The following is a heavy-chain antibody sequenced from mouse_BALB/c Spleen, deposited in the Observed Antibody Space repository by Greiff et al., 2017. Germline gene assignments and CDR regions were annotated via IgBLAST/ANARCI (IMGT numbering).Heavy chain of an antibody. D-gene: IGHD3-3*01. CDR3: ARRDGTGWYFDV. V-gene: IGHV5-17*02. CDR2: ISSGSSTI. CDR1: GFTFSSFG. J-gene: IGHJ1*01. Sequence: EVNLVESGGGLVQPGGSRKLSCAASGFTFSSFGMHWVRQAPEKGLEWVAYISSGSSTIYYADTVKGRFTISRDNPKNTLFLQMTSLRSEDTAMYYCARRDGTGWYFDVWGAGTTVTVSS.